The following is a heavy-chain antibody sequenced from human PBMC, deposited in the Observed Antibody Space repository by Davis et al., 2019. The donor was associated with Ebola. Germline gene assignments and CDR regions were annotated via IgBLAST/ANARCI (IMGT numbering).Heavy chain of an antibody. D-gene: IGHD2-2*01. Sequence: GGSLRLSCAASGFTFSGSAMHWVRQASGKGLEWVGRIRSKANSYATAYAASVKGRFTISRDDSKNTAYLQMNSLRAEDTAVYYCAKSRGYCSSTSCYPGGYYFDYWGQGTLVTVSS. CDR1: GFTFSGSA. CDR3: AKSRGYCSSTSCYPGGYYFDY. CDR2: IRSKANSYAT. J-gene: IGHJ4*02. V-gene: IGHV3-73*01.